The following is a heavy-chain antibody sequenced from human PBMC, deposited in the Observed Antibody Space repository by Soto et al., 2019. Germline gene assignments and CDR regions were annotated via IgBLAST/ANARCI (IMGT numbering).Heavy chain of an antibody. J-gene: IGHJ4*02. D-gene: IGHD3-3*01. Sequence: PGGSLRLSCAASGFTFSSYSMNWVRQAPGKGLEWVSSISSSSSYIYYADSVKGRFTISRDNAKNSLYLQMNSLRAEDTAVYYCARSLDFWSGSVPGGLGYWGQGTLVTVSS. CDR3: ARSLDFWSGSVPGGLGY. V-gene: IGHV3-21*01. CDR2: ISSSSSYI. CDR1: GFTFSSYS.